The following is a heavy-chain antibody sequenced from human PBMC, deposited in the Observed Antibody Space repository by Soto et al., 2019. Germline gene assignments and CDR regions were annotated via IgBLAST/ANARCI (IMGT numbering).Heavy chain of an antibody. V-gene: IGHV4-31*03. CDR3: AIYDSSGSRGFQH. D-gene: IGHD3-22*01. CDR1: GGSISSGAYY. Sequence: QVQLQESGPGLVKPSQTLSLTCTVSGGSISSGAYYWSWIRQHPGKGLEWIGYIYYSGSTYYNPSLKSRVTTSVDTSKNHFSLKLSSVTAADTAVYYCAIYDSSGSRGFQHWGQGTLVTVSS. CDR2: IYYSGST. J-gene: IGHJ1*01.